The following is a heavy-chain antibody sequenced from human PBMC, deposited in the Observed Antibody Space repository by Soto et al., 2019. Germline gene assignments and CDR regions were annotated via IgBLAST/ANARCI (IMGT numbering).Heavy chain of an antibody. CDR2: IYYSGST. Sequence: PSETLSLTCTVSGGSISSYYWSWIRQPPGKGLEWIGYIYYSGSTNYNPSLKSRVTISVDTSKNQFSLKLSSVTAADTAVYYCARHAPGPAAILRGDYYYYGMDVWGQGTTVTVSS. J-gene: IGHJ6*02. CDR3: ARHAPGPAAILRGDYYYYGMDV. D-gene: IGHD2-2*01. V-gene: IGHV4-59*08. CDR1: GGSISSYY.